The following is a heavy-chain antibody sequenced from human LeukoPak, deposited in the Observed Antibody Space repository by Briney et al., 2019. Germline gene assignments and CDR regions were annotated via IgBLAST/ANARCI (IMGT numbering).Heavy chain of an antibody. V-gene: IGHV4-39*07. J-gene: IGHJ4*02. Sequence: PSETLSLTCTVSGGSISSSSYYWGWIRQPPGKGLEWIGSIYYSGSTYYNPSLKSRVTISVDTSKNQFSLKLSSVTAADTAVYYCARGGAVWYCSSTSCISVFDYWGQGTLVTVSS. D-gene: IGHD2-2*01. CDR3: ARGGAVWYCSSTSCISVFDY. CDR2: IYYSGST. CDR1: GGSISSSSYY.